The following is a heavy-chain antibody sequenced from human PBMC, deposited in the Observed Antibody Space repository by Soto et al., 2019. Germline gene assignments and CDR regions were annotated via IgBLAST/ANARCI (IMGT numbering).Heavy chain of an antibody. Sequence: ESGGGLVQPGGSLRLSCAASGFTVSSNYMSWVRQAPGKGLEWVSVIYSGGSTYYADSVKGRFTISRHNSKNTLYLQMNSLRAEDTAVYYCARGYGGYRSYWYFDRWGRGTLVTVSS. CDR1: GFTVSSNY. V-gene: IGHV3-53*04. D-gene: IGHD3-16*01. CDR2: IYSGGST. J-gene: IGHJ2*01. CDR3: ARGYGGYRSYWYFDR.